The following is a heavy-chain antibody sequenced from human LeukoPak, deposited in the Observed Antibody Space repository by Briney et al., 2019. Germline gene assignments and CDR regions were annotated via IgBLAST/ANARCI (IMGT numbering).Heavy chain of an antibody. CDR3: ATGAGCGY. CDR2: IWYDDSKK. D-gene: IGHD6-19*01. Sequence: PGSSLRLSCAASGFTFSNYGFHWVRQAPGKGLEWVAVIWYDDSKKYYADSVKGRFTISRDNAKNSLYLQMNTLRDEDTAVYYCATGAGCGYWGQGTLVTVSS. V-gene: IGHV3-33*03. J-gene: IGHJ4*02. CDR1: GFTFSNYG.